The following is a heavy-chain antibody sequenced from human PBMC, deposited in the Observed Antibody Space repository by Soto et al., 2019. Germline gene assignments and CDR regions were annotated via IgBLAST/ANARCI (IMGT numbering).Heavy chain of an antibody. Sequence: QVQLVQSGAEVKKPGASVKVSCKTSGYTFSSYSISWVRQAPGQGLEWMGWISGYNGNTNYAQKFQGRVTMTTDTSTSTGYMELRSLTSDDTGVYYCARGMGLAADFDYWGQGTLVTVSS. CDR3: ARGMGLAADFDY. CDR1: GYTFSSYS. J-gene: IGHJ4*02. V-gene: IGHV1-18*01. CDR2: ISGYNGNT. D-gene: IGHD3-9*01.